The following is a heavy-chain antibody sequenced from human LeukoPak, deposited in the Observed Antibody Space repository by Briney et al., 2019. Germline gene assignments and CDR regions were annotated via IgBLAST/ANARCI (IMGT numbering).Heavy chain of an antibody. Sequence: GSSVKVSCKASGATFSSYAISWVRQAPGQGLEWMGGIIPIFGTANYAQKFQGRVTVTADKSTSTAYMELSSLRSEDTAVYYCASNYDFWSGYFGSGWGQGTLVTVSS. J-gene: IGHJ4*02. V-gene: IGHV1-69*06. CDR3: ASNYDFWSGYFGSG. D-gene: IGHD3-3*01. CDR1: GATFSSYA. CDR2: IIPIFGTA.